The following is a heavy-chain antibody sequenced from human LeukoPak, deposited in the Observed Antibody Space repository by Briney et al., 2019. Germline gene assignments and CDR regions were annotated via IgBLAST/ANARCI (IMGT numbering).Heavy chain of an antibody. CDR1: GYTFTSYG. J-gene: IGHJ4*02. D-gene: IGHD3-3*01. CDR2: ISAYNGNT. CDR3: ARHLESVEWSFAFDY. Sequence: ASVTVSCKASGYTFTSYGISWVRQAPGQGLEWMGWISAYNGNTNYAQKLQGRVTMTTDTSTSTAYMELGSLRSDDTAVYYCARHLESVEWSFAFDYWGQGTLVTVSS. V-gene: IGHV1-18*01.